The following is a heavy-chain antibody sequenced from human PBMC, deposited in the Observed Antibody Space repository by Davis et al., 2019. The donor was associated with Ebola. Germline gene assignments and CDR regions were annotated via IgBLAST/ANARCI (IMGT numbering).Heavy chain of an antibody. J-gene: IGHJ4*02. CDR3: TIGGITGGFGY. D-gene: IGHD2-15*01. CDR1: GYSLIELA. Sequence: ASVKVSCKGSGYSLIELAIHWVRQAPGKGLEWMGSFNPEDGEVIYAEELQGRVSMTGDTSVDAAYLDLSSLRSADTAVYYCTIGGITGGFGYWGQGTLVTVSS. V-gene: IGHV1-24*01. CDR2: FNPEDGEV.